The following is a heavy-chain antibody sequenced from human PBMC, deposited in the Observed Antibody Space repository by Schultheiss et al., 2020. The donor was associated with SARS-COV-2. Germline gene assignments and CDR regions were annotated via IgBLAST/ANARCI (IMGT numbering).Heavy chain of an antibody. CDR2: IYPGASDT. Sequence: GESLKISCKGSGYNFANYGITWMRQMPGKGLEWMGVIYPGASDTRYSPSFQGQVTISADRSISTAYLQWSSLEASDTAMYYCARGLQIYYFDYWGQGTLVTVSS. CDR1: GYNFANYG. CDR3: ARGLQIYYFDY. J-gene: IGHJ4*02. V-gene: IGHV5-51*01.